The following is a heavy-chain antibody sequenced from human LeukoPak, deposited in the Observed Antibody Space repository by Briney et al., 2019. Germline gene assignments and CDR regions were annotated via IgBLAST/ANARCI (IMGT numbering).Heavy chain of an antibody. V-gene: IGHV3-7*01. D-gene: IGHD2-15*01. CDR2: TKPDGTAE. CDR1: GFTFRNYW. J-gene: IGHJ4*02. Sequence: GGSLRLSCAASGFTFRNYWMGWVRQAPGKGLEWVANTKPDGTAEYYADSVRGRFTTSRDNANSFLYLQMNSLRGEDTAVYCCARDGGLHTNFDYWGQGTLVTVSS. CDR3: ARDGGLHTNFDY.